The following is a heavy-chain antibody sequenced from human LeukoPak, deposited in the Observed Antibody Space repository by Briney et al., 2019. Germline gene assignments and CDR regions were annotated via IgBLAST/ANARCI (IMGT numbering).Heavy chain of an antibody. CDR2: IRYDGSNK. CDR3: AKDSRYYDFWSGLGPYFDY. Sequence: PGGSLRLSCAASGFTFSSYGMHWVRQAPGKGLEWVAFIRYDGSNKYYADSVKGRFTISRDNSKNTLYLQMNSPRAEDTAVYYCAKDSRYYDFWSGLGPYFDYWGQGTLVTVSS. D-gene: IGHD3-3*01. J-gene: IGHJ4*02. V-gene: IGHV3-30*02. CDR1: GFTFSSYG.